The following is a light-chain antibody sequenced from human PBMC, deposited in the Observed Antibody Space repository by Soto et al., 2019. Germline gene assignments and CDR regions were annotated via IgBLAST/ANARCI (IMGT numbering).Light chain of an antibody. V-gene: IGKV3-11*01. CDR2: DTS. J-gene: IGKJ1*01. CDR1: QSVNNY. Sequence: EIVLTQSPATLSLSPGERATLSCRASQSVNNYLAWYQQKPGQAPRLLIYDTSDRASGIPARFSGSGSGTDFTLTISSLEPEDFAVYYCQQYNNWPPWTFGQGTKVEIK. CDR3: QQYNNWPPWT.